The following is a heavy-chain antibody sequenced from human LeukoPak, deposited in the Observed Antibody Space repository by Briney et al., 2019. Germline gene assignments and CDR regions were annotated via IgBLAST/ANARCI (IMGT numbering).Heavy chain of an antibody. CDR3: ARARVGVNTFDY. V-gene: IGHV3-74*01. CDR2: ISSDGSRT. CDR1: GFTFSSYA. Sequence: GGSLRLSCAASGFTFSSYAMNWVRQAPGKGLVWVSDISSDGSRTSYADSVKGRFTISRDNAKNTLYLQMNSLRAEDTAVYYCARARVGVNTFDYWGQGTLVTVSS. D-gene: IGHD3-10*01. J-gene: IGHJ4*02.